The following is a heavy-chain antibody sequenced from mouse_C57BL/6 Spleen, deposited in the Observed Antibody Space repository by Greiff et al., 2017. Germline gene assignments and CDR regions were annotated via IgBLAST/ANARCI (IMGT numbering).Heavy chain of an antibody. J-gene: IGHJ3*01. CDR2: IYPGDGDT. CDR1: GYAFSSSW. V-gene: IGHV1-82*01. Sequence: QVQLQQSGPELVKPGASVKISCKASGYAFSSSWMNWVKQRPGKGLEWIGRIYPGDGDTNYNGKFKGKATLTADKSSSTAYMQLSSLTSEDSAVYFCARDYDYDLGWFAYWGQGTLVTVSA. D-gene: IGHD2-4*01. CDR3: ARDYDYDLGWFAY.